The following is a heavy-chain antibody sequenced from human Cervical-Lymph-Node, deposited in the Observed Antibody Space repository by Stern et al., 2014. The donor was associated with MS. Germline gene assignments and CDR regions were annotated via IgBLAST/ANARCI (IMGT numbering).Heavy chain of an antibody. J-gene: IGHJ6*02. Sequence: QVQLQQWGAGLLKPSETLSLTCAVYGGSFSGYYWSWIRQPPGKGLEWIGEINHSGSTNYNPSLKSRVTISVDTSKNQFSLKLSSVTAADTAVYYCATSAEQSWYYYYGMDVWGQGTTVTVSS. V-gene: IGHV4-34*01. CDR3: ATSAEQSWYYYYGMDV. CDR1: GGSFSGYY. CDR2: INHSGST. D-gene: IGHD1/OR15-1a*01.